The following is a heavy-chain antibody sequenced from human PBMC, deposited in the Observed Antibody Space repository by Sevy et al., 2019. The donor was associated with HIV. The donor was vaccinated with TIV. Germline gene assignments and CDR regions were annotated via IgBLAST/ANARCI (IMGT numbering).Heavy chain of an antibody. CDR1: GFTFSTYG. CDR3: ARENIAVAGIGYYFDH. D-gene: IGHD6-19*01. J-gene: IGHJ4*02. Sequence: GGSLSLSCVASGFTFSTYGMHWVRQAPGKGLEWVAVIWYDGSNKEYVDSVKGRFTISRDNSKDTLYLQMNSLRAEDTAVYYCARENIAVAGIGYYFDHWGQGTLVTVSS. V-gene: IGHV3-33*01. CDR2: IWYDGSNK.